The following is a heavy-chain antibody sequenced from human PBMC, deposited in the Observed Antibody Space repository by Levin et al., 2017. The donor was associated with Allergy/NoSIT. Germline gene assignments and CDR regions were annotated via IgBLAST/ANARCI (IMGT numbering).Heavy chain of an antibody. CDR1: GGSISNYY. Sequence: PSETLSLTCTVSGGSISNYYWIWLRQPPGKGLEWIGYMFYSGSTNYNPSLKSRVTISVDTSKNHFSLRLNSVTAADTAVYYCASSGGLYSGHDYWGQGTLVTVSS. J-gene: IGHJ4*02. D-gene: IGHD5-12*01. CDR3: ASSGGLYSGHDY. V-gene: IGHV4-59*01. CDR2: MFYSGST.